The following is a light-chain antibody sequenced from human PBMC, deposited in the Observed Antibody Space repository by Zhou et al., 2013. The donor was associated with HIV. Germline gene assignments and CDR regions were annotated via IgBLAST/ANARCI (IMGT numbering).Light chain of an antibody. CDR2: GAS. CDR3: QQFHIYPVT. V-gene: IGKV1-12*01. Sequence: DIQMTQSPSSVSASVGDRITITCRASQGISKWLAWYQQKPGKAPKLLIYGASSLQSGVPSRFSGSGFGTDFTLTIASLQPDDFATYYCQQFHIYPVTFGPGTRLEI. J-gene: IGKJ5*01. CDR1: QGISKW.